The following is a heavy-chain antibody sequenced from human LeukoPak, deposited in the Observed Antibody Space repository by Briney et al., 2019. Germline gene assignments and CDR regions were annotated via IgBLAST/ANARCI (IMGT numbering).Heavy chain of an antibody. J-gene: IGHJ5*02. D-gene: IGHD3-3*01. CDR3: AKGRGKFLEWLLCFDP. Sequence: SETLSLTCTVSGGSISSYYWSWIRQPAGKGLEWIGRINTSGSSNYNPSLRSRVTMSVDTSKNQFSLNLSSVTAADTAVYYCAKGRGKFLEWLLCFDPWGQGTLVTVSS. CDR1: GGSISSYY. CDR2: INTSGSS. V-gene: IGHV4-4*07.